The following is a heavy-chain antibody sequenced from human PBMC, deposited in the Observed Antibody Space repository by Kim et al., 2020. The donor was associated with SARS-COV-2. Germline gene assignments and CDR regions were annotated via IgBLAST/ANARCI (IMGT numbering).Heavy chain of an antibody. J-gene: IGHJ4*02. D-gene: IGHD2-2*02. CDR1: GFTFSSYG. Sequence: GGSLRLSCAASGFTFSSYGMHWVRQAPGKGLEWVAVIWYDGSNKYYADSVKGRFTISRDNSKNTLYLQMNSLRAEDTAVYYCASNLTCSSTSCYNYWGQGTLVTVSS. CDR3: ASNLTCSSTSCYNY. CDR2: IWYDGSNK. V-gene: IGHV3-33*01.